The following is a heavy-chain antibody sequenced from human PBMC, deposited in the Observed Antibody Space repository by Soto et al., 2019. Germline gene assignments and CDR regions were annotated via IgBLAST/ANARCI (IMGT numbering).Heavy chain of an antibody. Sequence: SETLSLTCAVYGGSFSGYYWSWIRQPPGKGLEWIGEINHSGSTNYNPSLKSRVTISVDTSKNQFSLKLSSVTAADTAVYYCARVSSAGLWFGEESYYYYMDVWGKGTTVTVSS. D-gene: IGHD3-10*01. V-gene: IGHV4-34*01. CDR3: ARVSSAGLWFGEESYYYYMDV. J-gene: IGHJ6*03. CDR1: GGSFSGYY. CDR2: INHSGST.